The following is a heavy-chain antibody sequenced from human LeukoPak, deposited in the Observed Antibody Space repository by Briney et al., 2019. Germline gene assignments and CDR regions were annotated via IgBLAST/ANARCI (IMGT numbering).Heavy chain of an antibody. D-gene: IGHD6-19*01. Sequence: GGSLRLSCAASGFTFINYAINWVRQAPGRGLEWVSAISGSGGSTYYADSVKGRFTISRDNSKNTLYLQMNSLRAEDTAVYYCAKVRVAGIWAPLTTPDYWGQGTLVTVSS. V-gene: IGHV3-23*01. CDR1: GFTFINYA. J-gene: IGHJ4*02. CDR3: AKVRVAGIWAPLTTPDY. CDR2: ISGSGGST.